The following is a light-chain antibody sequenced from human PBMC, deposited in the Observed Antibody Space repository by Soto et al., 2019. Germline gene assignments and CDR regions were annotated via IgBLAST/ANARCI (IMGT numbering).Light chain of an antibody. Sequence: QSALTQPASVSGSPGQSITISCTGTSSDVGRYNYVSWYQQYPGRAPKLIIFDVTNRPSGVSPRVSGSKSGNTASLTISGLQAADEADYYCNSYTGTSARYAFGTGTKLTVL. CDR3: NSYTGTSARYA. J-gene: IGLJ1*01. CDR2: DVT. CDR1: SSDVGRYNY. V-gene: IGLV2-14*03.